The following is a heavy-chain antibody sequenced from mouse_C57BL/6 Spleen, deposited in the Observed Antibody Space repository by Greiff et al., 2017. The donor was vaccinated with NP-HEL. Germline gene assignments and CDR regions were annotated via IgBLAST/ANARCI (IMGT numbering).Heavy chain of an antibody. Sequence: VQLQQSGAELVKPGASVKLSCKASGYTFTSYWMHWVKQRPGQGLEWIGMIHPNSGSTNYNEKFTSKATLTVDKSSSTAYMQLSSLTSEDSAVYYCAREGSSYDGWFAYWGQGTLVTVSA. CDR1: GYTFTSYW. CDR3: AREGSSYDGWFAY. J-gene: IGHJ3*01. V-gene: IGHV1-64*01. D-gene: IGHD1-1*01. CDR2: IHPNSGST.